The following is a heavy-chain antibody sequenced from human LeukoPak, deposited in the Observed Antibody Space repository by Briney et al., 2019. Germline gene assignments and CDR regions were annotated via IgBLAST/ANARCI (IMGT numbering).Heavy chain of an antibody. CDR3: AGGQGWLLDY. J-gene: IGHJ4*02. V-gene: IGHV3-7*05. CDR1: GFTFSSYW. CDR2: IKQDGSGK. Sequence: PGGSLRLSCAASGFTFSSYWMTWVRRAPGKGLEWVANIKQDGSGKYYVDSVKGRFTISRDNAKNSLFLQMNSLRVEHTAVYYCAGGQGWLLDYWGQGTLLTVSS. D-gene: IGHD5-12*01.